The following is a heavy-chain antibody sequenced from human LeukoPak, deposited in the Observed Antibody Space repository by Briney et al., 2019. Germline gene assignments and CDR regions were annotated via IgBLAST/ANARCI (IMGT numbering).Heavy chain of an antibody. CDR3: ARAAGYCSSTSCYKGPYYYYGMDV. D-gene: IGHD2-2*01. J-gene: IGHJ6*02. V-gene: IGHV7-4-1*02. Sequence: ASVKVSCKASGYTFTSYAMNWVRQAPGQGLEWMGWINTNTGNPTYAQGFTGRFVFSLDTSVSTAYLQISSLKAEDTAVYYCARAAGYCSSTSCYKGPYYYYGMDVWGQGTTVTVSS. CDR1: GYTFTSYA. CDR2: INTNTGNP.